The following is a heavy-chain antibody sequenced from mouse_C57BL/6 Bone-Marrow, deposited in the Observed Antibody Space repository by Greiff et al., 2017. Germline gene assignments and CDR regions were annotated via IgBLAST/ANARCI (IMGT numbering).Heavy chain of an antibody. CDR1: GYTFTSYW. CDR2: IYPGNSDT. Sequence: EVKLVESGTVLARPGASVKMSCKTSGYTFTSYWMHWVKQGPGQGLEWIGAIYPGNSDTSYNQKFKGKAKLTAVTSASTAYMELSSLTNEDSAVYYCTSITTVVATDFDYWGQGTTLTVSS. D-gene: IGHD1-1*01. V-gene: IGHV1-5*01. CDR3: TSITTVVATDFDY. J-gene: IGHJ2*01.